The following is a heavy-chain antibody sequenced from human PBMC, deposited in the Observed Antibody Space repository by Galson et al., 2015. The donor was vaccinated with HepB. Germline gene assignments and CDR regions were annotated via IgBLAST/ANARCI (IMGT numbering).Heavy chain of an antibody. J-gene: IGHJ6*02. CDR2: IIPILGIA. CDR1: GGTFSSYT. V-gene: IGHV1-69*02. CDR3: ARQRYCSSTSCYSYYYYGMDV. Sequence: SVKVSCKASGGTFSSYTISWVRQAPGQGLEWMGRIIPILGIANYAQKFQGRVTITADKSTSTAYMELSSLRSEDTAVYYCARQRYCSSTSCYSYYYYGMDVWGQGTTVTVSS. D-gene: IGHD2-2*01.